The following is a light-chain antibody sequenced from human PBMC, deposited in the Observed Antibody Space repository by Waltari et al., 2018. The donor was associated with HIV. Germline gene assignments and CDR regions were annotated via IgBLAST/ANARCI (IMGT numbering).Light chain of an antibody. J-gene: IGKJ4*01. CDR2: EAS. V-gene: IGKV1-39*01. CDR3: QQTYTTPLLA. CDR1: QNIKNY. Sequence: DIQMTQSPSSLSASVGDRVIVTCRASQNIKNYLNWYQQKAGRAPKLLVYEASTLQSGVPSRFSGSGSVTDFSLTISSLQPEDFATYYCQQTYTTPLLAFGGGTKVEI.